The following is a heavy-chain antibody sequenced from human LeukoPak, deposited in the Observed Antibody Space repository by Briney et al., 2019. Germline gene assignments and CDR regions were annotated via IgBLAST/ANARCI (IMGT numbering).Heavy chain of an antibody. Sequence: SETLSLTCTDSGGSISSYYWSWIRQPPGKGLEWIGYIYYSGSTNYNPSLKSRVTISVDTSKNQFSLKLSSVTAADTAVYYCARTVLPLWSTNGGYFDYWGQGTLVTVSS. CDR1: GGSISSYY. CDR3: ARTVLPLWSTNGGYFDY. V-gene: IGHV4-59*01. D-gene: IGHD5/OR15-5a*01. J-gene: IGHJ4*02. CDR2: IYYSGST.